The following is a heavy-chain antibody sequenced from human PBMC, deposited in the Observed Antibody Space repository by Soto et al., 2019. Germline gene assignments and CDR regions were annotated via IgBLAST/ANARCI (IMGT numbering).Heavy chain of an antibody. J-gene: IGHJ4*02. CDR2: ISSNGGST. Sequence: GGSLRLSCSASGFTFSSYAMHWVRQAPGKGLEYVSAISSNGGSTYYADSVKGRFTISRDNSKNTLYLQMSSLRAEDTAVYYCVKSLSYYYDSSGPFDYWGQGTLVTVSS. V-gene: IGHV3-64D*08. CDR1: GFTFSSYA. D-gene: IGHD3-22*01. CDR3: VKSLSYYYDSSGPFDY.